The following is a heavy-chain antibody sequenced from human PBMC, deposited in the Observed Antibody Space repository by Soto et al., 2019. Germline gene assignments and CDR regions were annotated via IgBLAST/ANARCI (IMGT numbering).Heavy chain of an antibody. J-gene: IGHJ4*02. CDR1: GFTFSSYA. Sequence: TGGSLRLSCAASGFTFSSYAMSWVRQAPGKGLEWVSAISGSGGSTYYADSVKGRFTISRDNSKNTLYLQMNSLRAEDTAVYYCAKDLTYYYDSSGYPDTPPKETDWGQGTLVTVSS. CDR2: ISGSGGST. CDR3: AKDLTYYYDSSGYPDTPPKETD. D-gene: IGHD3-22*01. V-gene: IGHV3-23*01.